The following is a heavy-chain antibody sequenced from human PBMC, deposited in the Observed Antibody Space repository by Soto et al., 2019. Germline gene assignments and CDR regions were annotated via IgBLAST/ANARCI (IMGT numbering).Heavy chain of an antibody. CDR2: ISGSGGST. V-gene: IGHV3-23*01. J-gene: IGHJ5*02. Sequence: EVQLLESGGGLVQPGGSLRLSCAASGFTFSSYAMSWVRQAPGKGLEWVSAISGSGGSTYYADSVKGRFTISRDNSKNTLYLQMTSLRAEDTAVYYCAKDRGIAAAGLYNWFDPWGQGTLVTVSS. CDR1: GFTFSSYA. D-gene: IGHD6-13*01. CDR3: AKDRGIAAAGLYNWFDP.